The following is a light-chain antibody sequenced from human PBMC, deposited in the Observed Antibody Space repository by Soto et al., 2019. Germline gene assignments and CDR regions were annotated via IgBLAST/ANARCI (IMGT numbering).Light chain of an antibody. CDR3: PHRSNWPWP. CDR2: AAS. V-gene: IGKV3-11*01. CDR1: QSFSRY. Sequence: EIVLTQSPATMSLSPGERATLSCMASQSFSRYLPCYQPQPGQAPPLLIYAASNRATGIPARFSGSGSGPAFTPTISSLEPADFPVYSCPHRSNWPWPFGPGTKVDI. J-gene: IGKJ1*01.